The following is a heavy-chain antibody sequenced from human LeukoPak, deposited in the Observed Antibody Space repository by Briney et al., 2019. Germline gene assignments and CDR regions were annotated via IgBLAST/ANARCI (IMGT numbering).Heavy chain of an antibody. CDR2: INPNSGGT. V-gene: IGHV1-2*06. CDR1: GYTFTGYY. CDR3: ARAYGDYYYYGMDV. J-gene: IGHJ6*02. Sequence: ASVKVSCKASGYTFTGYYMHWVRQAPGQGLEWMGRINPNSGGTNYAQKFQGGVTMTRDTSISTAYMELSRLRSDDTAVYYCARAYGDYYYYGMDVWGQGTTVTVSS. D-gene: IGHD4-17*01.